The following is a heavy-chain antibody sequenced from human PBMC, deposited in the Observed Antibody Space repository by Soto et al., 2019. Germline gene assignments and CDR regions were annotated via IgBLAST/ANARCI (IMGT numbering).Heavy chain of an antibody. J-gene: IGHJ4*02. CDR2: VYYTGST. D-gene: IGHD6-19*01. CDR1: GGSIIGSY. V-gene: IGHV4-59*01. Sequence: PSETLFLTCSFSGGSIIGSYWSWIRQSPGKGLEWLGYVYYTGSTNYSPSLRSRVSISVDTSKNEFSLRLSSVTAADTAVYFCARSVAVPGAHIDYWGQGTQVTVSS. CDR3: ARSVAVPGAHIDY.